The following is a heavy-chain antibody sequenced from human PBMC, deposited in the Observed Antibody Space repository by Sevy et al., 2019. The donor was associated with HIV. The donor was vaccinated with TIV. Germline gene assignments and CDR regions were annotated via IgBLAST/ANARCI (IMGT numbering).Heavy chain of an antibody. V-gene: IGHV3-23*01. CDR1: GFTFSTYG. Sequence: GGSLRLSCAASGFTFSTYGMHWVRQAPGKGLEWVSAISGSGGSTYYADSVKGRFTISRDNSKNTLYLQMNSLRAEDTAVYYCARPFNYYDSSGPDYWGQGTLVTVSS. CDR3: ARPFNYYDSSGPDY. J-gene: IGHJ4*02. CDR2: ISGSGGST. D-gene: IGHD3-22*01.